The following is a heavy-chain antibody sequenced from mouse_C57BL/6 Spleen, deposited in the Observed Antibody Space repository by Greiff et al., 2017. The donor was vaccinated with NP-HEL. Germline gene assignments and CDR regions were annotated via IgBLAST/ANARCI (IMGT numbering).Heavy chain of an antibody. Sequence: VQGVESGPELVKPGASVKISCKASGYAFSSSWMNWVKQRPGKGLEWIGRIYPGDGDTNYNGKFKGKATLTADKSSSTAYMQLSSLTSEDSAVYFCGRGGYDGYDWYFDVWGTGTTVTVSS. CDR3: GRGGYDGYDWYFDV. J-gene: IGHJ1*03. CDR2: IYPGDGDT. CDR1: GYAFSSSW. V-gene: IGHV1-82*01. D-gene: IGHD2-2*01.